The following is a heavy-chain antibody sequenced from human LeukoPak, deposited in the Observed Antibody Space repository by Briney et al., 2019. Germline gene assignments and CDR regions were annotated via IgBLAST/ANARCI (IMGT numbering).Heavy chain of an antibody. CDR3: AKKVGLVSAPLYYFDV. Sequence: GGSLRLSCAASGFTFSSYAMSWVRQAPGKGLEWVSAISGPAGSWDYADSVKGRFTISGDNSKNTLFLQMNSLRAEDTAIYYCAKKVGLVSAPLYYFDVWGQGTLVTVSS. CDR1: GFTFSSYA. D-gene: IGHD5/OR15-5a*01. CDR2: ISGPAGSW. J-gene: IGHJ4*02. V-gene: IGHV3-23*01.